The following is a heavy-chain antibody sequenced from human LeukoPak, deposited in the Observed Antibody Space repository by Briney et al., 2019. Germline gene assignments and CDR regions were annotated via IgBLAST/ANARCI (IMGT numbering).Heavy chain of an antibody. V-gene: IGHV3-53*01. J-gene: IGHJ4*02. Sequence: GGSLRLSCAASGFTVSSNYMSWVRQAPEKGLEWVSVIYSGGSTYYADSVKGRFTISRDNSKNTLYLQMNSLRAEDTAVYYCARFDYGDYSLAFDYWGQGTLVTVSS. CDR2: IYSGGST. CDR1: GFTVSSNY. CDR3: ARFDYGDYSLAFDY. D-gene: IGHD4-17*01.